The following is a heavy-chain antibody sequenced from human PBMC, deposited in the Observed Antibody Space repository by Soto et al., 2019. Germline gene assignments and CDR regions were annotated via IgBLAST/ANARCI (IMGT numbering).Heavy chain of an antibody. D-gene: IGHD6-6*01. Sequence: APVKVSCKASGYTFTTYDITWVRQAPGQGLEWMGWISGYNGNTKYAPRLQGRVTLTTETSTSTAYRELMSLTSEDTAVYYRARGSTARLAWFDPWGQGTPVTVSS. CDR2: ISGYNGNT. J-gene: IGHJ5*02. CDR3: ARGSTARLAWFDP. CDR1: GYTFTTYD. V-gene: IGHV1-18*04.